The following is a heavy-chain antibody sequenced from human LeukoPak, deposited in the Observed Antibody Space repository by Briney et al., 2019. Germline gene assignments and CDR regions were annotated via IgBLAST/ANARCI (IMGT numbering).Heavy chain of an antibody. Sequence: PGGSLRLSCAASGFVFSGYEMNWVRQAPGKGLEWISSISTTGRTLNYADSVKGRFTISRDNAKNSLYLQMNSLSAEDTAVYYCARGDDYGDSLVAYWGQGTLVIVSS. D-gene: IGHD4-17*01. CDR1: GFVFSGYE. CDR3: ARGDDYGDSLVAY. CDR2: ISTTGRTL. V-gene: IGHV3-48*03. J-gene: IGHJ4*02.